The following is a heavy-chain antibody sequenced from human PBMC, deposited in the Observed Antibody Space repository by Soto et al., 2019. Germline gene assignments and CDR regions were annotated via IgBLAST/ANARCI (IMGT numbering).Heavy chain of an antibody. CDR3: ARDPTTVTTSHWFDP. CDR2: INPNGGST. Sequence: ASVKVSCKASGYTFTHYFMHWVRQAPGQGLEWMGIINPNGGSTRYAQKFQGRVTMTRDTSTSTVYMELSSLRSEDTAVYFCARDPTTVTTSHWFDPWGQGTLVTVSS. J-gene: IGHJ5*02. CDR1: GYTFTHYF. D-gene: IGHD4-17*01. V-gene: IGHV1-46*01.